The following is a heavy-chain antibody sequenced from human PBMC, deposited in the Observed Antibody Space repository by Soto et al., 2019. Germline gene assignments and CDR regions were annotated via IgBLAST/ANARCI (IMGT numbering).Heavy chain of an antibody. Sequence: PSETLSLTCSVSGGSISSYYWSWIRQPPGKGLEWIGYIYYSGSTNYNPSLKSRVTISVDTSKNQFSLNLSSVTAADTAVYYCATLPPRIVVVVLPIPTWGQGTLVTVSS. CDR2: IYYSGST. V-gene: IGHV4-59*12. J-gene: IGHJ4*02. CDR3: ATLPPRIVVVVLPIPT. D-gene: IGHD2-15*01. CDR1: GGSISSYY.